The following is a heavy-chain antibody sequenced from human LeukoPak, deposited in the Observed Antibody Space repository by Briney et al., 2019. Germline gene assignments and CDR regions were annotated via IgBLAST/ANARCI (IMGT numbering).Heavy chain of an antibody. V-gene: IGHV4-30-4*01. Sequence: SETLSLTCTVSGGSISSGDYYWSWIRQPPGKGLEWIGYIYYSGSTYYNPSLKSRVTISVDTPKNQFSLKLSSVTAADTAVYYCARALSPYDYGDLRFDYWGQGTLVTVSS. CDR2: IYYSGST. CDR1: GGSISSGDYY. CDR3: ARALSPYDYGDLRFDY. J-gene: IGHJ4*02. D-gene: IGHD4-17*01.